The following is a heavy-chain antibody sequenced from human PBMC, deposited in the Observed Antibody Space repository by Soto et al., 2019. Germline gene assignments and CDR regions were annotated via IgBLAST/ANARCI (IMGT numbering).Heavy chain of an antibody. Sequence: SETLSLTCTVSGGSISSYYWSWIRQPPGKGLEWIGYIYYSGSTNYNPSLKSRVTISVDTSKNQFSLKLSSVTAADTAVYYCARDQEIRRDFEAWGRGTMVTVSS. CDR1: GGSISSYY. V-gene: IGHV4-59*01. CDR2: IYYSGST. CDR3: ARDQEIRRDFEA. J-gene: IGHJ3*01. D-gene: IGHD3-10*01.